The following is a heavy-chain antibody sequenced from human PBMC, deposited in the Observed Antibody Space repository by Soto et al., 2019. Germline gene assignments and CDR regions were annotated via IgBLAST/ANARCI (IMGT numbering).Heavy chain of an antibody. CDR2: VFYSGTT. Sequence: QVQLQESGPGLVKPSETLSLTCTVSGGSISGHYWSWIRQPPGKGLEWIGYVFYSGTTNYIPSLKSRVSISVDTSKNQFSLKLNSVTAADTAVYYCARGYSGMDVWGQGTTDTVSS. CDR3: ARGYSGMDV. J-gene: IGHJ6*02. CDR1: GGSISGHY. V-gene: IGHV4-59*11. D-gene: IGHD1-20*01.